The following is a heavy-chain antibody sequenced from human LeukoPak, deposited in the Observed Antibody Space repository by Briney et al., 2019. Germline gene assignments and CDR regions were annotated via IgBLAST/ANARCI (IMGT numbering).Heavy chain of an antibody. CDR1: GYTLTELS. J-gene: IGHJ3*02. CDR3: ATDLGGYAFDI. Sequence: ASVKVSCKVSGYTLTELSMHWVRQAPGKGIEWMGGFDPEDGETIYAQKCQGRVTMTEDTSTDTAYMELSSLRSEDTAVYYCATDLGGYAFDIWGQGTMVTVSS. CDR2: FDPEDGET. V-gene: IGHV1-24*01. D-gene: IGHD1-26*01.